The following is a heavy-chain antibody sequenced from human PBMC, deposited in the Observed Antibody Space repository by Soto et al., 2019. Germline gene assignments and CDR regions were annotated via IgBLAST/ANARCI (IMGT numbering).Heavy chain of an antibody. V-gene: IGHV3-7*01. CDR1: GFTFSSSW. CDR3: ARGLTISNYYGMDV. Sequence: PGGSLRLSCAASGFTFSSSWMSWVRQAPGKGLEWVANIKQDGSEKYYVDSVKGRFTISRDNAKNSLFLQVNSLRAEDTAVYYCARGLTISNYYGMDVWGQGTTVTVSS. J-gene: IGHJ6*02. D-gene: IGHD7-27*01. CDR2: IKQDGSEK.